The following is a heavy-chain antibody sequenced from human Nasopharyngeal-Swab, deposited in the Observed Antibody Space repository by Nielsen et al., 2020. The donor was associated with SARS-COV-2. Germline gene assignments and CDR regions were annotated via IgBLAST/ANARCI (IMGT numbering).Heavy chain of an antibody. D-gene: IGHD4-17*01. J-gene: IGHJ6*03. Sequence: WIRQPPGKGLEWVSGISPSGLTTYDADSVKGRFTISRDNANNTLYLQMNSLRAEDTAVYYCATLDYGDYAHYYYTDVWGKGTSVTVSS. V-gene: IGHV3-23*01. CDR2: ISPSGLTT. CDR3: ATLDYGDYAHYYYTDV.